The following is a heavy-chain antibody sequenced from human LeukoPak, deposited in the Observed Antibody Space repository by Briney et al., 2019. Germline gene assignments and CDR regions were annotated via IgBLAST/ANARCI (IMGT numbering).Heavy chain of an antibody. Sequence: GGSLRLSCAAPGFTFSSYSMNWVRQAPGKGLEWVSSISSSSSYIYYADSVKGRFTISRDNAKNSLYLQMNSLRAEDTAVYYCARDQDQLLYYGTDVWGQGTTVTVSS. V-gene: IGHV3-21*01. D-gene: IGHD2-2*01. CDR3: ARDQDQLLYYGTDV. CDR2: ISSSSSYI. CDR1: GFTFSSYS. J-gene: IGHJ6*02.